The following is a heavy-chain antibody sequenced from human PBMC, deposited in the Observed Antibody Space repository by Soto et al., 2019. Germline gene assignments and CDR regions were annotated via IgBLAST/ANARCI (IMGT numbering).Heavy chain of an antibody. V-gene: IGHV4-31*03. J-gene: IGHJ2*01. Sequence: QVQLQESGPGLVKPSQTLSLTCTVSGGSISSGGYYWSWIRQHPGKGLEWIGYIYYSGSTYYNPSLKSRVTISVDTSKNQFSLKLSSVTAADTAVYYCARGAKATYQLLSEFDLWGRGTLVTVSS. D-gene: IGHD2-2*01. CDR1: GGSISSGGYY. CDR3: ARGAKATYQLLSEFDL. CDR2: IYYSGST.